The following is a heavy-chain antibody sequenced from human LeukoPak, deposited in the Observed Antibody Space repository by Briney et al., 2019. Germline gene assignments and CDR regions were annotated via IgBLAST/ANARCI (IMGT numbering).Heavy chain of an antibody. V-gene: IGHV4-59*01. CDR1: AGSISSYY. CDR3: ARGGDGYNYDYFDY. J-gene: IGHJ4*02. CDR2: IYYSGST. Sequence: SETLSLTCTVSAGSISSYYWSWIRQPPGKGLEWIGYIYYSGSTNYNPSLKSRVTISVDTSKNQFSLKLSSVTAADTAVYYCARGGDGYNYDYFDYWGQGTLVTVSS. D-gene: IGHD5-24*01.